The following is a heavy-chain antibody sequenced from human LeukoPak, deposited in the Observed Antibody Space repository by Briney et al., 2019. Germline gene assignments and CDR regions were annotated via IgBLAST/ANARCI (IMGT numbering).Heavy chain of an antibody. CDR2: MNPNSGNT. D-gene: IGHD3-3*01. V-gene: IGHV1-8*01. CDR3: ARGRPYYDFWSGYYPNWFDP. Sequence: ASVTVSCKASGYTFTSYDINWVRQATGQGLEWMGWMNPNSGNTGYAQKFQGRVTMTRNTSISTAYMELSSLRSEDTAVYYCARGRPYYDFWSGYYPNWFDPWGQGTQVTVSS. CDR1: GYTFTSYD. J-gene: IGHJ5*02.